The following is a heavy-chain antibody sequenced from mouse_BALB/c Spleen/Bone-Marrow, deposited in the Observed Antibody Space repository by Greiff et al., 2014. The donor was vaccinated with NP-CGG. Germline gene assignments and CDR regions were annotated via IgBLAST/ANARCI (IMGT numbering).Heavy chain of an antibody. V-gene: IGHV1-5*01. CDR3: TSDHDDY. CDR1: GYTFTSYW. CDR2: IYPGNSDT. D-gene: IGHD2-4*01. Sequence: VHVKQSGTVLARPGASVKMSCKASGYTFTSYWMHWVKQRPGQDLEWIGAIYPGNSDTSYNQKFKGKAKLTAVTSTSTAYMELSILTNEDVAVYYCTSDHDDYWGQGTTLTVSS. J-gene: IGHJ2*01.